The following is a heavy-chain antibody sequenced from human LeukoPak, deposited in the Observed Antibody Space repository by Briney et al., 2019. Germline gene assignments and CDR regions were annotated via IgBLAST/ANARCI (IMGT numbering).Heavy chain of an antibody. CDR1: GFTFSSYA. CDR3: ARDSVATMSYYYYYYMDV. J-gene: IGHJ6*03. Sequence: GGSLRLSCAASGFTFSSYAMHWVRQAPGKGLEWVAVISYDGSNKYYADSAKGRFTISRDNSKNTLYLQMNSLRAEDTAVYYCARDSVATMSYYYYYYMDVWGKGTTVTVSS. V-gene: IGHV3-30*04. D-gene: IGHD5-12*01. CDR2: ISYDGSNK.